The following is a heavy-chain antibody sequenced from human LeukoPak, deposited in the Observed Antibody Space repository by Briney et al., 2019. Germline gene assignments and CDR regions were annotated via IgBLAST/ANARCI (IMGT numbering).Heavy chain of an antibody. Sequence: SVKVSCKASGGTFSSYAISWVRQAPGQGLEWMGRIIPILGIANYAQKFQGRVTITADKSTSTAYMELSSLRSEDTAVYYCAIKGPYGSSWDWGQGTLVTVSS. CDR3: AIKGPYGSSWD. D-gene: IGHD6-13*01. V-gene: IGHV1-69*04. J-gene: IGHJ4*02. CDR2: IIPILGIA. CDR1: GGTFSSYA.